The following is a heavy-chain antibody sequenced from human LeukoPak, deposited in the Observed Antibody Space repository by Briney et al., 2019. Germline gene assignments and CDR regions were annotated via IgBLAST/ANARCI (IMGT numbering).Heavy chain of an antibody. V-gene: IGHV4-59*01. D-gene: IGHD3-22*01. CDR2: VSYTGRT. Sequence: LETLSLTCTVSGGAPSGVYWGWIWQPPGERLEWSGDVSYTGRTKYNPSLQSRVTISIDPSKSQFSLKLTSVTSADTAVYSCARLLDNDISGDPDTFDVWGQGTTVIVSS. CDR3: ARLLDNDISGDPDTFDV. J-gene: IGHJ3*01. CDR1: GGAPSGVY.